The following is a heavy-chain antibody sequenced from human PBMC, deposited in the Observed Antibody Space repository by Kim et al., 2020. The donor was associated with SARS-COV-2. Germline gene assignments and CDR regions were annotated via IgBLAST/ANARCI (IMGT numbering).Heavy chain of an antibody. J-gene: IGHJ5*02. V-gene: IGHV1-2*02. CDR3: AREFSGLMVYADP. Sequence: YAQKFQGRVTMTRDTSISTAYMELSRLRSDDTAVYYCAREFSGLMVYADPWGQGTLVTVSS. D-gene: IGHD2-8*01.